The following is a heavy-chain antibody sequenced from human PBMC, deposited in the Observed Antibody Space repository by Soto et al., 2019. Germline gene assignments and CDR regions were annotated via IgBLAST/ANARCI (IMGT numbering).Heavy chain of an antibody. CDR3: ARDTPDSSGRFHPENDAFDI. CDR1: GYTFTSYG. CDR2: ISAYNGNT. Sequence: ASVKVSCKASGYTFTSYGISWVRQAPGQGLEWMGWISAYNGNTNYAQKLQGRVTMTTDTSTSTAYMELRSLRSDDTAVYYCARDTPDSSGRFHPENDAFDIWGQGTMVTVSS. V-gene: IGHV1-18*01. D-gene: IGHD6-19*01. J-gene: IGHJ3*02.